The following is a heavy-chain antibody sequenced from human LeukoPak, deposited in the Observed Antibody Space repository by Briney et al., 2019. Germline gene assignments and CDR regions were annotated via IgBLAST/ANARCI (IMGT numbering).Heavy chain of an antibody. CDR3: AGTSVGSSGWPYGMDV. CDR1: GYTFTGYY. CDR2: INPNSGGT. Sequence: GASVKVSCKASGYTFTGYYMHWVRQAPGQGLEWMGWINPNSGGTNYAQKFQGRVTVTRDTSISTAYMELSRLRSDDTAVYYCAGTSVGSSGWPYGMDVWGQGTTVTVSS. J-gene: IGHJ6*02. D-gene: IGHD6-19*01. V-gene: IGHV1-2*02.